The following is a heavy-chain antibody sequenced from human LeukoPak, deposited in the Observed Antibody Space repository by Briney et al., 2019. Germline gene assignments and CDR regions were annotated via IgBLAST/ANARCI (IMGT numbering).Heavy chain of an antibody. CDR1: GFTFSSYA. Sequence: GGSLRLSCAASGFTFSSYAMSWVRQAPGKGLEWVSAISGSGGSTYYADSVKGRFTISRDNSKNTLYLQMNGLRAEDTAVYYCARDVVGSSNNGMDVWGQGTTVTVSS. D-gene: IGHD6-13*01. CDR3: ARDVVGSSNNGMDV. J-gene: IGHJ6*02. CDR2: ISGSGGST. V-gene: IGHV3-23*01.